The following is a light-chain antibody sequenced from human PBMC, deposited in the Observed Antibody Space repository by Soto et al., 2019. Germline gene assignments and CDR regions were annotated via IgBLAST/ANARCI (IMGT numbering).Light chain of an antibody. Sequence: DIQMTQSPSSLSASVGDRVTITCQASQDISNYLNWYQQKPGKAPKLLIYDASNLETWVPSRVSGSGSGTDFTFTISSLQPEESATYYCLQDYSYPLTFGGGTKVDIK. J-gene: IGKJ4*01. CDR1: QDISNY. V-gene: IGKV1-33*01. CDR2: DAS. CDR3: LQDYSYPLT.